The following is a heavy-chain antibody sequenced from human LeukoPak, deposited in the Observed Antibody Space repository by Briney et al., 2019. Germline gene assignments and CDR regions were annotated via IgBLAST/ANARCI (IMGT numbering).Heavy chain of an antibody. CDR2: INPNSGGT. Sequence: ASVKVSCKASGYTFTGHYMHWVRQAPGQGLEWMGWINPNSGGTNYAQKFQGRVTMTRDTSISTAYMELSRLRSDDTAVYYCARVPSTYSYVPTAYFDYWGQGTLVTVSS. J-gene: IGHJ4*02. CDR1: GYTFTGHY. D-gene: IGHD5-18*01. V-gene: IGHV1-2*02. CDR3: ARVPSTYSYVPTAYFDY.